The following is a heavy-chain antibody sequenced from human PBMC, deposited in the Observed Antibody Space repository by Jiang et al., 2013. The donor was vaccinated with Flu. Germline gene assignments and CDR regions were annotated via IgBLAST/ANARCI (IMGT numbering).Heavy chain of an antibody. J-gene: IGHJ4*02. V-gene: IGHV4-59*08. Sequence: LLKPSETLSLHLHCLWWPPSVVTTGAWIRQPPGKGLEWIGYIYYSGSTNYNPSLKSRVTISVDTSKNQFSLKLSSVTAADTAVYYCARHSVDGDVDYWGQGTLVTVSS. CDR3: ARHSVDGDVDY. D-gene: IGHD4-17*01. CDR2: IYYSGST. CDR1: WPPSVVTT.